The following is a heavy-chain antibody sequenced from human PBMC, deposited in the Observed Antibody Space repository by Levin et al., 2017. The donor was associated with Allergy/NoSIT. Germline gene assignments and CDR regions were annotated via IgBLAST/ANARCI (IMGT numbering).Heavy chain of an antibody. CDR1: GLSLSPSGVG. V-gene: IGHV2-5*02. CDR2: IYWDDDK. J-gene: IGHJ5*02. D-gene: IGHD1/OR15-1a*01. CDR3: AHRNTNKGWFDP. Sequence: SGPTLVKPTQTLTLTCTFSGLSLSPSGVGVDWIRQPPGKALEWLAVIYWDDDKRYSPSLKSRLTITKDTSKNQVVLTMTNMDPVDTGTYYCAHRNTNKGWFDPWGQGTLVTVSS.